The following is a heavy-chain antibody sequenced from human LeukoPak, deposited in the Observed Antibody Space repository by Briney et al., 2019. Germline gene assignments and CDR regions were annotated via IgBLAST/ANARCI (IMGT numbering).Heavy chain of an antibody. CDR1: GFTFSSYT. J-gene: IGHJ3*02. D-gene: IGHD1-26*01. V-gene: IGHV3-23*01. Sequence: GGSLRLSCAASGFTFSSYTMNWVRQAPGKGLEWVSAISGSGGSTYYADSVKGRFTISRDNSKNTLYLQMNSLRAEDTAVYYCAKGRISGHDAFDIWGQGTMVTVSS. CDR3: AKGRISGHDAFDI. CDR2: ISGSGGST.